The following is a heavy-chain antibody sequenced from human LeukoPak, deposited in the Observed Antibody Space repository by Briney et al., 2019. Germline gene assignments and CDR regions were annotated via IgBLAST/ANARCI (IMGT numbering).Heavy chain of an antibody. D-gene: IGHD3-3*01. V-gene: IGHV1-18*01. CDR1: GYTFTSYV. CDR2: ISAYNGNT. Sequence: ASVKVSCKASGYTFTSYVISWVRQAPGQGLEWMGWISAYNGNTNYAQKLQGRVTMTTDTSTSTAYMELRSLRSDDTAVYYCARVDYDFWSGYYNPYYYYGMDVWGQGTTVTVSS. CDR3: ARVDYDFWSGYYNPYYYYGMDV. J-gene: IGHJ6*02.